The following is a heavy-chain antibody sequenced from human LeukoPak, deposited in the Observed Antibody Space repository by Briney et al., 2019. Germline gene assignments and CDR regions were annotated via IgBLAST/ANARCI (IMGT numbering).Heavy chain of an antibody. CDR2: ISGGGDST. V-gene: IGHV3-23*01. D-gene: IGHD2-2*01. Sequence: PGGSLSLSCAASGFAFSDYAMTWVRQTPGKGLEWVSVISGGGDSTDYADSMKGRFTISRDNSKNTLYLQMNSLRAEDTALYYCAKLGCTGTFCYANYWGKGTLVTFSS. CDR3: AKLGCTGTFCYANY. J-gene: IGHJ4*02. CDR1: GFAFSDYA.